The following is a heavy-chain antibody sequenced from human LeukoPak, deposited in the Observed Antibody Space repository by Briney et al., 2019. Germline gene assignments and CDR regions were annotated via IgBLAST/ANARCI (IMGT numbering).Heavy chain of an antibody. V-gene: IGHV1-69*13. Sequence: SVKVSCKASGGTFSSYAISWVRQAPGQGLEWKGGIIPIFGTANYAQKFQGRVTITADESTSTAYMELSSLRSEDTAVYYCARDGRSGWVFDYWGQGTLVTVSS. CDR2: IIPIFGTA. J-gene: IGHJ4*02. D-gene: IGHD6-19*01. CDR3: ARDGRSGWVFDY. CDR1: GGTFSSYA.